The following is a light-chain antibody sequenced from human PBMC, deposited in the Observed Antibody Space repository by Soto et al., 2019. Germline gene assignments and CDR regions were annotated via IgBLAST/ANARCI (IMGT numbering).Light chain of an antibody. CDR1: QSISIW. J-gene: IGKJ2*01. Sequence: DIQMTQSPSTLSASVGDRVTITCRASQSISIWLAWYQQKTGQAPKLLIYTASTLGSGVPSRFSGSGSGTEFTLTISSLQPDDFATYYCQYYNNYPLAFGQGTKLEIK. CDR3: QYYNNYPLA. V-gene: IGKV1-5*03. CDR2: TAS.